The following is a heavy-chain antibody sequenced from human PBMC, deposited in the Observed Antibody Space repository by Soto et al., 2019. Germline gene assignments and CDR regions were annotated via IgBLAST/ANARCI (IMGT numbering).Heavy chain of an antibody. J-gene: IGHJ4*02. V-gene: IGHV1-69*13. CDR3: ARGGTPIDY. Sequence: GASVKVSCKTSGGTFSSYAISWVRQAPGQGLEWMGGIVPIVDTSTYAQKFQGRVTITADESTSTVYMELSSLRSDDTAVYYCARGGTPIDYWGQGTLVTVSS. D-gene: IGHD3-16*01. CDR2: IVPIVDTS. CDR1: GGTFSSYA.